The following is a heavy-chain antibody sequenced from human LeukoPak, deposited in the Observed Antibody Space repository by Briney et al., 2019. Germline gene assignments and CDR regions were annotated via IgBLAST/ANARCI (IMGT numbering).Heavy chain of an antibody. CDR2: IKQDGSEK. V-gene: IGHV3-7*03. D-gene: IGHD3-10*02. CDR1: GFSFNSYW. Sequence: GGSLRLSCGASGFSFNSYWMSWVRQAPGKGLEWVAAIKQDGSEKYYVDSVKGRFTISRDNAKNSLYLQMNSLGAEDTAVYYCASLYSAAFDIWGQGTMVTVSS. J-gene: IGHJ3*02. CDR3: ASLYSAAFDI.